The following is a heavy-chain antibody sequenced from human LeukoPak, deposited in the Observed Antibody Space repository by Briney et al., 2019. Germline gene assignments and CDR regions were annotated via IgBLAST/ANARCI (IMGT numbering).Heavy chain of an antibody. CDR1: GYTFTSYD. Sequence: AASVKVSCKASGYTFTSYDINWVRQATGQGLEWMGWMNPNSGNTGYAQKFQGRVTITRNTSISTAYMELSSLRSEDTAVYYCVIAPYCGVDCYPDYWGQGNLVTVSS. J-gene: IGHJ4*02. CDR2: MNPNSGNT. CDR3: VIAPYCGVDCYPDY. V-gene: IGHV1-8*03. D-gene: IGHD2-21*01.